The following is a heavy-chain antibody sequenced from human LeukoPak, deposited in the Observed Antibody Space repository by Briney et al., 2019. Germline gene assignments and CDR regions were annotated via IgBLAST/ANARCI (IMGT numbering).Heavy chain of an antibody. CDR2: ISGSGGST. V-gene: IGHV3-23*01. D-gene: IGHD3-22*01. CDR1: GFNFNNYD. J-gene: IGHJ4*02. Sequence: GRSPRLSCAASGFNFNNYDMHWVRQAPGKGLEWVSAISGSGGSTYYADSVKGRFTISRDNSKNTLYLQMNSLRAEDTAVYYCAKGFAPTYYYDSSGYYFFDYWGQGTLVTVSS. CDR3: AKGFAPTYYYDSSGYYFFDY.